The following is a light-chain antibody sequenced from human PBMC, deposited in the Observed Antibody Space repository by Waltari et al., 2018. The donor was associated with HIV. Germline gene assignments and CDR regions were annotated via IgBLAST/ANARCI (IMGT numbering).Light chain of an antibody. V-gene: IGKV3-20*01. Sequence: EIVLTQSPGTLSLSPGERATLSCRASQSLSSTYVAWYQQKPVQAPRLLIYGASTRATGIPDRFSGSGSGTDFTLTISSLEPEDFAVYHCQQYGTSPWTFGQGTKVETK. CDR1: QSLSSTY. J-gene: IGKJ1*01. CDR2: GAS. CDR3: QQYGTSPWT.